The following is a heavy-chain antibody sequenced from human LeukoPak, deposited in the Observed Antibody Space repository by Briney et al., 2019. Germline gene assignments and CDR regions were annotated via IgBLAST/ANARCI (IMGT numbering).Heavy chain of an antibody. D-gene: IGHD6-13*01. Sequence: SCKASGGTFSSYPINWVRQAPGKGLEWVSSISSSSSYIYYADSVKGRFTISRDNAKNSLYLQMNSLRAEDTAVYYCARARDSSSWGYYFDYWGQGTLVTVSS. CDR3: ARARDSSSWGYYFDY. V-gene: IGHV3-21*01. CDR2: ISSSSSYI. J-gene: IGHJ4*02. CDR1: GGTFSSYP.